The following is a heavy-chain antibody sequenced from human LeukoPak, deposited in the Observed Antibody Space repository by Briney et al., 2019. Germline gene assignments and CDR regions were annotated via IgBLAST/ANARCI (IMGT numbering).Heavy chain of an antibody. D-gene: IGHD6-13*01. Sequence: PSETLSLTCTVSGYSISSGYYWGWIRQPPGKGLEWIGSIYHSGSTYYNPSLKSRVTISVDTSKNQFSLKLSSVTAADTAVYYCARVGWQVEAAGTSPEWFDPWGQGTLVTVSS. CDR2: IYHSGST. V-gene: IGHV4-38-2*02. CDR1: GYSISSGYY. CDR3: ARVGWQVEAAGTSPEWFDP. J-gene: IGHJ5*02.